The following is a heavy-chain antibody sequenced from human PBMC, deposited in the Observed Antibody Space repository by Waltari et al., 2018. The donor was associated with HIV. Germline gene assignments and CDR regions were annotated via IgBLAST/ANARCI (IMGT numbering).Heavy chain of an antibody. J-gene: IGHJ4*02. CDR2: ISASATTI. CDR3: ARDRSSPTDPLGFCTN. Sequence: EVQLVESGGGLVPPGGSLRLSCAASGFTFSGYSMTWVRLAPGKELDWVSYISASATTIDYADSVKGRFTSSRDNAKNSLYLQMNSLRVEDTAVYYWARDRSSPTDPLGFCTNWGQGTLVTVSS. D-gene: IGHD2-8*01. V-gene: IGHV3-48*01. CDR1: GFTFSGYS.